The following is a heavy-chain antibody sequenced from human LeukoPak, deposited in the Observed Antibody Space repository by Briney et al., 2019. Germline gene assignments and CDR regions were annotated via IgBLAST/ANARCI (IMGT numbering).Heavy chain of an antibody. V-gene: IGHV1-24*01. CDR1: GYTFTSYY. J-gene: IGHJ4*02. CDR3: ATGFRFLRFGEAGDY. CDR2: FDPEDGET. Sequence: ASVKVSCKASGYTFTSYYMHWVRQAPGKGLEWMGGFDPEDGETIYAQKFQGRVTMTEDTSTDTAYMELSSLRSEDTAVYYCATGFRFLRFGEAGDYWGQGTLVTVSS. D-gene: IGHD3-10*01.